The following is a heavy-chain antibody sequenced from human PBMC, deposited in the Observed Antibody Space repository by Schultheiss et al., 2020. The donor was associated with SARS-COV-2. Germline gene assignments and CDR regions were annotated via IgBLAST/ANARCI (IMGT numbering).Heavy chain of an antibody. CDR1: GFTFSNYA. CDR3: ARVPVGARDFDY. V-gene: IGHV3-23*01. D-gene: IGHD1-26*01. J-gene: IGHJ4*02. Sequence: GGSMRLSCAGSGFTFSNYAMSWVRQAPGKGLEWVSSISGSGDSTYYADSVKGHVTIFRDNSKNTLYLQISSLRAEDTAIYYCARVPVGARDFDYWGQGTLVTVSS. CDR2: ISGSGDST.